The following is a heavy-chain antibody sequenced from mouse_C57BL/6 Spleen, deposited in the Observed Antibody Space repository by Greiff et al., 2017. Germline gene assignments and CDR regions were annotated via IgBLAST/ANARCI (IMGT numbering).Heavy chain of an antibody. Sequence: VQLQQPGAELVMPGASVKLSCKASGYTFTSYWMHWVKQRPGQGLEWIGEIDPSDSYTNYNQKFKGKSTLTVDKSSSTAYMQLSSLTSEDSAVYYCARGGPIYYYPYYCDYWGQGTTLTVSS. CDR2: IDPSDSYT. CDR1: GYTFTSYW. CDR3: ARGGPIYYYPYYCDY. J-gene: IGHJ2*01. V-gene: IGHV1-69*01. D-gene: IGHD1-1*01.